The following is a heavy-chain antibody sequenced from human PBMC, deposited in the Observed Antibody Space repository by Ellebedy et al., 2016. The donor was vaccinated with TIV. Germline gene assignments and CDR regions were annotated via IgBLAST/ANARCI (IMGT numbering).Heavy chain of an antibody. Sequence: GGSLRLSYAASGFTFGSYWMTWVRQAPGKGLEWVANINQDGSEKYCVDSVKGRFTISRDNAKNSLYLQMNSLRAEDTAVYYCARGKLIGDSYFEYWGQGALVTVSS. CDR2: INQDGSEK. J-gene: IGHJ4*02. CDR1: GFTFGSYW. V-gene: IGHV3-7*03. D-gene: IGHD7-27*01. CDR3: ARGKLIGDSYFEY.